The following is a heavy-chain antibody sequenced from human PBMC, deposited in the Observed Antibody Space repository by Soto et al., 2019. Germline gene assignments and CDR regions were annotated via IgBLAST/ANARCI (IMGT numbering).Heavy chain of an antibody. CDR1: SGSISGYY. Sequence: PSETLSLTCTVSSGSISGYYWRWIRQPPGKGLEWIGFIYSSGSTNYNPSLKSRVTMSVDTTKNQFSLKLSSVTAADTAVYYCARGRIQLPVYFGMDVWGQGTTVTVSS. J-gene: IGHJ6*02. D-gene: IGHD5-18*01. CDR3: ARGRIQLPVYFGMDV. CDR2: IYSSGST. V-gene: IGHV4-59*01.